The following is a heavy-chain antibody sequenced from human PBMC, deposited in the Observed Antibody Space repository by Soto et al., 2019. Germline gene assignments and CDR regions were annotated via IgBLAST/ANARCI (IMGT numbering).Heavy chain of an antibody. CDR1: GGSVSSTYW. V-gene: IGHV4-4*02. CDR3: ARYNAASGTYYFDY. Sequence: PSETLSLTCAVSGGSVSSTYWWSWVRQPPGKGQEWIGEIYHSGSANYNPSLKSRVTISVDNSKNQFSLNLNSVTAADTAVYYSARYNAASGTYYFDYWGQGTLVTVSS. CDR2: IYHSGSA. J-gene: IGHJ4*02. D-gene: IGHD6-13*01.